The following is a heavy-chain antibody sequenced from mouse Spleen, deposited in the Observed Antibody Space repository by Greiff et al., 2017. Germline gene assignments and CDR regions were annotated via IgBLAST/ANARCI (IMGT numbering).Heavy chain of an antibody. CDR1: GYTFTSYW. Sequence: QVQLQQPGTELVKPGASVKLSCKASGYTFTSYWMHWVKQRPGQGLEWIGNINPSNGGTNYNEKFKSKATLTVDKSSSTAYMQLSSLTSEDSAVYYCAREEGDYYGSSLMDYWGQGTSVTVSS. V-gene: IGHV1-53*01. J-gene: IGHJ4*01. CDR3: AREEGDYYGSSLMDY. CDR2: INPSNGGT. D-gene: IGHD1-1*01.